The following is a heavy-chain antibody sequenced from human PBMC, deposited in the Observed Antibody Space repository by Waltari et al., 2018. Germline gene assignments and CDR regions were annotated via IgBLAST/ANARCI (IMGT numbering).Heavy chain of an antibody. J-gene: IGHJ6*02. Sequence: QVQLVESGGGVVQPGGSLRLSCAASGFTFSSYGMPWVRQAPGQGLEWVAFIRYDGSNKYYADSVKGRFTISRDNSKNTLYLQMNSLRAEDTAVYYCAKVGGYCSSTSCPYYYYYGMDVWGQGTTVTVSS. CDR1: GFTFSSYG. CDR2: IRYDGSNK. D-gene: IGHD2-2*01. V-gene: IGHV3-30*02. CDR3: AKVGGYCSSTSCPYYYYYGMDV.